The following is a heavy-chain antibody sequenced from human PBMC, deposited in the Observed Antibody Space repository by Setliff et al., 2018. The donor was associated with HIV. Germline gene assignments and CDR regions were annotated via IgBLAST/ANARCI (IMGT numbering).Heavy chain of an antibody. CDR3: ARGGYSSKWYSWFDP. D-gene: IGHD2-2*01. J-gene: IGHJ5*01. CDR1: GGSISSGSYY. V-gene: IGHV4-61*09. Sequence: SETLSLTCTVSGGSISSGSYYWNWIRQPAGKGLEWIGHIYTKGITNYNPSLQSRVTISIDTTKKQLFLRVRSVTAADTAVYYCARGGYSSKWYSWFDPWGQGTLVTVSS. CDR2: IYTKGIT.